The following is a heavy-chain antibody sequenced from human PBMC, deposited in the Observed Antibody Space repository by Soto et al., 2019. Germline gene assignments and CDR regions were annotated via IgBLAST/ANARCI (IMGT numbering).Heavy chain of an antibody. CDR1: GFTFSSYE. D-gene: IGHD2-2*01. V-gene: IGHV3-48*03. Sequence: GGSLRLSCAASGFTFSSYEMNWVRQAPGKGLEWVSYISSSGSTIYYADSVKGRFTISRDNAKNSLYLQMNSLRAEDTAVYYCVTIPAATPVWGKYYYYGMDVWGQGTTVTVSS. CDR3: VTIPAATPVWGKYYYYGMDV. J-gene: IGHJ6*02. CDR2: ISSSGSTI.